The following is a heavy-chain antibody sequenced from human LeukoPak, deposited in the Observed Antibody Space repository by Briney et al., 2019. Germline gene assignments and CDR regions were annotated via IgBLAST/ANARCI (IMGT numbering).Heavy chain of an antibody. CDR1: GFTFSSYA. V-gene: IGHV3-30*04. Sequence: GGSLRLSCAASGFTFSSYAMHWVRQAPGKGLEWVAVISYDGSNKYYADSVKGRFTISRDNSKSTLYLQMNSLRAEDTAVYYCASRDGPPLPFDPWGQGTLVTVSS. J-gene: IGHJ5*02. CDR2: ISYDGSNK. CDR3: ASRDGPPLPFDP.